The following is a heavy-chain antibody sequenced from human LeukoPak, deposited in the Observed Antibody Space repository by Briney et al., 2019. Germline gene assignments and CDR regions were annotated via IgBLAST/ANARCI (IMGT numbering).Heavy chain of an antibody. CDR3: ARIGPGRDSSSWYRRVDYMDV. J-gene: IGHJ6*03. V-gene: IGHV3-7*01. CDR2: IKQDGSEK. Sequence: GGSLRLSCAASGFTFSSYWMSWVRRAQGKGLEWVANIKQDGSEKYYVDSVKGRFTISRDNAKNSLYLQMNSLRAEDTAVYYCARIGPGRDSSSWYRRVDYMDVWGKGTTVTVSS. D-gene: IGHD6-13*01. CDR1: GFTFSSYW.